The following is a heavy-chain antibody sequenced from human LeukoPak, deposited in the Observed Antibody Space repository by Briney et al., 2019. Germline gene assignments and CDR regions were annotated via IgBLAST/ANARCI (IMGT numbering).Heavy chain of an antibody. Sequence: ASVKVSCKASGYTFTSYYMHWVRQAPGQGLEWMEIINPSGGSTSYAQKFQGRVTMTRDTSTSTVYMELSSLRSEDTAVYYCARDQLQENLGGDHFDYWGQGTLVTVSS. CDR2: INPSGGST. D-gene: IGHD2-21*02. J-gene: IGHJ4*02. CDR3: ARDQLQENLGGDHFDY. CDR1: GYTFTSYY. V-gene: IGHV1-46*01.